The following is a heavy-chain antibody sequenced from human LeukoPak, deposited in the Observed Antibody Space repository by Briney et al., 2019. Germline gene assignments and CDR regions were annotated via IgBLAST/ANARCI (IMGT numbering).Heavy chain of an antibody. CDR3: AMSSGYYATDIDY. CDR1: GDSISIYY. Sequence: PSETLSLTCTVSGDSISIYYWSWIRQPAGKGLEWIGRIYTSGSTNYNPSLKSRVSMSVDTSKNQFSLKLSSVTAADTAVYYCAMSSGYYATDIDYWGQGTLVTVSS. D-gene: IGHD3-22*01. CDR2: IYTSGST. V-gene: IGHV4-4*07. J-gene: IGHJ4*02.